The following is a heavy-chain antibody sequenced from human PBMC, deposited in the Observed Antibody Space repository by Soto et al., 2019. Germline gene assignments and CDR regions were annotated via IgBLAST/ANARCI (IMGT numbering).Heavy chain of an antibody. V-gene: IGHV4-31*03. J-gene: IGHJ3*02. D-gene: IGHD3-22*01. Sequence: SETLSLTCTVSGGSISSGGYYWCWIRQHPGKGLEWIEYIYHSWSVYYNPSLMSRVSISVETSKNQFSLQLSSVTVAYTAVYYCARAADYYDSSADRVAAFDIGGQGTIVTVSS. CDR2: IYHSWSV. CDR3: ARAADYYDSSADRVAAFDI. CDR1: GGSISSGGYY.